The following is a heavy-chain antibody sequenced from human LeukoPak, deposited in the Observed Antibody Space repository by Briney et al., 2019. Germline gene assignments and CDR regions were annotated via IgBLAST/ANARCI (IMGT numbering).Heavy chain of an antibody. CDR1: GYSFTNYW. V-gene: IGHV5-51*01. J-gene: IGHJ4*02. CDR3: ARLGFSYCSGGACSRCDY. D-gene: IGHD2-15*01. CDR2: IYPGDSHT. Sequence: GESLKISCKGSGYSFTNYWIAWVRQMPGKGLEWMGIIYPGDSHTRYGQSFQGQVTISADKSISTAYLQWSSLKASDTAMYYCARLGFSYCSGGACSRCDYWGQGTLVTVSS.